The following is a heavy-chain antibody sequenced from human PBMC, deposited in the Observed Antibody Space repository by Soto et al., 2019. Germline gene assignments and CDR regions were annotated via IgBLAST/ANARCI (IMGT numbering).Heavy chain of an antibody. CDR1: GFPFSSYA. Sequence: EVQLVESGGGLVQPGGSLRLSCAASGFPFSSYAMNWVRQAPGKGLEWVSYINSGSSTIYYADSAKGRFTISRENDKNSLYLQMNSLRDEDTAVYFCVRDRGYTGYDLQYWGQGALVAVSS. D-gene: IGHD5-12*01. V-gene: IGHV3-48*02. J-gene: IGHJ4*02. CDR2: INSGSSTI. CDR3: VRDRGYTGYDLQY.